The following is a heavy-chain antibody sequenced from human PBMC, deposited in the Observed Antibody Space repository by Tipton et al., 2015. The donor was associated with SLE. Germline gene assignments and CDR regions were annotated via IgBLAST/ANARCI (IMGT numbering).Heavy chain of an antibody. Sequence: TLSLTCAVSGASLTGGRYYWSWSRQPAGKGLEWIGRIYTSGTTKYNPSLQSRVTISIDTSKNQFSLKLRSVTAADTAVYFCAREGLTAREGSFDLWGQGTMVTVSS. V-gene: IGHV4-61*02. D-gene: IGHD2-15*01. CDR3: AREGLTAREGSFDL. CDR1: GASLTGGRYY. CDR2: IYTSGTT. J-gene: IGHJ3*01.